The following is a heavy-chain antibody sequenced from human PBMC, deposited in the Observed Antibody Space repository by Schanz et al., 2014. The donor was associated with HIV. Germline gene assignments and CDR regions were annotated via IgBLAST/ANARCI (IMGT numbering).Heavy chain of an antibody. CDR2: ISYDGSIK. Sequence: QVQLVESGGGAVQPGRSLRLSCAASGFTFRTHGIHWVRQAPAKGLEWVAVISYDGSIKEYADSVKGRFAISRDNSKNTVYLQMNSLRGEDSAVYYCAKVGRIYSTTWIDHWGQGTLVTVSS. CDR3: AKVGRIYSTTWIDH. V-gene: IGHV3-30*18. CDR1: GFTFRTHG. J-gene: IGHJ4*02. D-gene: IGHD6-13*01.